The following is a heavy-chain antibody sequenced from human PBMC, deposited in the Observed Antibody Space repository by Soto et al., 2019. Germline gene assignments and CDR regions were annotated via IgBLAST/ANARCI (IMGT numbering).Heavy chain of an antibody. J-gene: IGHJ5*02. CDR1: GGSIRSGGYS. CDR3: GRDQLLGNCLDP. V-gene: IGHV4-30-2*01. D-gene: IGHD3-16*01. Sequence: SVTMSVTCAVSGGSIRSGGYSWIWIRQPPGKGLEWIGYIYHSGSTLYNPSLKSRVTISVDKSKNQFSLKLSSVTAADTAVYYCGRDQLLGNCLDPCGQGTLVTVS. CDR2: IYHSGST.